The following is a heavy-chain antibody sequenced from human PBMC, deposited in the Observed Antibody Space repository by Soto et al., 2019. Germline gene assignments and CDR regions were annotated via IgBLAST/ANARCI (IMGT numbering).Heavy chain of an antibody. CDR1: GHSLSSGGYY. D-gene: IGHD6-19*01. Sequence: SGHSLSSGGYYWSWIRQHPGKGLEWVGYIYFTGTTLYNPSLKSRLAISVDTSKNQFSLKLTSVTAADTAVYYCARDWGSSGWPNWGQGVLVTVSS. J-gene: IGHJ4*02. V-gene: IGHV4-31*02. CDR3: ARDWGSSGWPN. CDR2: IYFTGTT.